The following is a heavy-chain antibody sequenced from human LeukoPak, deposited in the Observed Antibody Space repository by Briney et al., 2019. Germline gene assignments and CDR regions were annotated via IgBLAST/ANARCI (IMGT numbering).Heavy chain of an antibody. CDR1: GYSFTSYW. CDR2: IYPGDSDT. J-gene: IGHJ4*02. D-gene: IGHD3-22*01. Sequence: GESLQISCEGSGYSFTSYWIGWVRHMPGKGLEWMGIIYPGDSDTRYSPSFQGQVTISADKSISTAYLQWSSLKASDTAMYYCARQNGYDSSGYFDYWGQGTLVTVSS. CDR3: ARQNGYDSSGYFDY. V-gene: IGHV5-51*01.